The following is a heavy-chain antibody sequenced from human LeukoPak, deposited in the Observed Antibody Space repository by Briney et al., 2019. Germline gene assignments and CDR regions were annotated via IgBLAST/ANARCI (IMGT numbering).Heavy chain of an antibody. CDR1: GGSISSYY. V-gene: IGHV4-59*01. CDR3: ARDGATDESEYFQH. Sequence: PSETLSLTCTVSGGSISSYYWSWIRQPPGKGLEWIGYIYYSGSTNYNPSLMSRVTISVDTSKNQFSLKLSSVTAADTAVYYCARDGATDESEYFQHWGQGTLVTVSS. D-gene: IGHD1-26*01. J-gene: IGHJ1*01. CDR2: IYYSGST.